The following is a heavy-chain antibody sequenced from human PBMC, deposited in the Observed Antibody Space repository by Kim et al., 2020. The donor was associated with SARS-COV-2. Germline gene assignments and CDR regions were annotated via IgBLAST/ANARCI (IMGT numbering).Heavy chain of an antibody. D-gene: IGHD4-17*01. J-gene: IGHJ3*02. V-gene: IGHV3-9*01. CDR3: AKDMGNYGDAFDI. Sequence: YADTVKGPFTISRDNAKNSLYLQMNSLRAEDTALYYCAKDMGNYGDAFDIWGQGKMVTVSS.